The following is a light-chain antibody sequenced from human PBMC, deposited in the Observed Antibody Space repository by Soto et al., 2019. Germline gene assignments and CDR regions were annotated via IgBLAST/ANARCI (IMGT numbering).Light chain of an antibody. Sequence: DIQMTQSPSTLSASVGDRVTITCRASQTISSWLAWYQQKQGKXPKXXIYKASTLKSGVPSRFSGSGSGTEFTLTISSLQPDDFATYYCQHYNSYSEAFGQGTKVDIK. J-gene: IGKJ1*01. CDR3: QHYNSYSEA. CDR1: QTISSW. V-gene: IGKV1-5*03. CDR2: KAS.